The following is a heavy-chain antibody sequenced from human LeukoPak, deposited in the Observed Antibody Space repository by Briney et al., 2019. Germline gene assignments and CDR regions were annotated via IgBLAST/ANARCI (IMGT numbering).Heavy chain of an antibody. D-gene: IGHD5-12*01. J-gene: IGHJ6*03. V-gene: IGHV1-2*02. Sequence: ASVKVSCKASGYTFTGYYMHWVRQAPGQGLEWMGWINPNSGGTNYAQKFQGRVTMTRDTSISTAYMELSRLRSDDTAVYYCARFYSRYDHLGYYYYMDVWGKGTTVTVSS. CDR2: INPNSGGT. CDR1: GYTFTGYY. CDR3: ARFYSRYDHLGYYYYMDV.